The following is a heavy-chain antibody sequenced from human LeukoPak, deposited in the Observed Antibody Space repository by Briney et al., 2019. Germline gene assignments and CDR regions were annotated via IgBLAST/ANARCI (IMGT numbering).Heavy chain of an antibody. CDR2: IHYGGTA. J-gene: IGHJ5*02. Sequence: SETLSLTCTVSGGTNSNAIYYWGWIRQPPGKGLEWIGNIHYGGTAYYNPSLRSRVSMSVDTSLNQFSLRLSSVTAADTAVYYCARVKAEYYYDNSGHNWFDPWGQGTLVIVSS. CDR3: ARVKAEYYYDNSGHNWFDP. CDR1: GGTNSNAIYY. V-gene: IGHV4-39*07. D-gene: IGHD3-22*01.